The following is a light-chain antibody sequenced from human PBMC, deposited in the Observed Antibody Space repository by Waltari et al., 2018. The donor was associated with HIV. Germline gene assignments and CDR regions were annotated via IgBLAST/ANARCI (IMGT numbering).Light chain of an antibody. J-gene: IGKJ2*01. CDR3: QQYNNWPRT. Sequence: EIVVTQSPVTLSVCPGERATLYCRARQSISGNLAWYQQKPGQAPRLLIYGASTRATGIPARFSGSGSGTEFTLTISSLQSEDFAVYYCQQYNNWPRTFGQGTKLEIK. V-gene: IGKV3-15*01. CDR2: GAS. CDR1: QSISGN.